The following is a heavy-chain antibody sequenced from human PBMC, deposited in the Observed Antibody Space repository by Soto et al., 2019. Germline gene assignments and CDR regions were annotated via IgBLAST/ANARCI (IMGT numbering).Heavy chain of an antibody. D-gene: IGHD3-10*01. CDR3: ARDWYYGSDSYYIKD. V-gene: IGHV3-21*01. J-gene: IGHJ4*02. CDR2: ISSSSSYI. Sequence: EVQLVESGGGLVKPGGSLRLSCAASGFTFSSYSMNWVRQAPGKGLEWVSSISSSSSYIYYADTVKGRFTISRDNAKNSMYLQMNSLRAEDTAVYDCARDWYYGSDSYYIKDWGQGTLVTVS. CDR1: GFTFSSYS.